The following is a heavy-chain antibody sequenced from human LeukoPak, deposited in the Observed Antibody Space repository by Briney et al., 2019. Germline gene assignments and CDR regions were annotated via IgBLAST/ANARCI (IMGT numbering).Heavy chain of an antibody. CDR1: GFTFSSYA. D-gene: IGHD6-19*01. V-gene: IGHV3-48*04. CDR2: ISSSGSTI. CDR3: ARARIAVATGFDP. J-gene: IGHJ5*02. Sequence: PGGSLRLSCAASGFTFSSYAMSWVRQAPGKGLEWVSYISSSGSTIYYADSVKGRFTISRDNAKNSLYLQMNSPRAEDTAVYYCARARIAVATGFDPWGQGTLVTVSS.